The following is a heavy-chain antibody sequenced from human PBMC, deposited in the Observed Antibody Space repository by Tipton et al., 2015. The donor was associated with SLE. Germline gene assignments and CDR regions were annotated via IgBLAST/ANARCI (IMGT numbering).Heavy chain of an antibody. V-gene: IGHV4-34*01. CDR1: GGSFSGYY. CDR3: VKSVVVVSPRDYYYYMDV. D-gene: IGHD2-15*01. J-gene: IGHJ6*03. CDR2: INHGGST. Sequence: TLSLTCAVYGGSFSGYYWTWIRQPPGKGLEWIGEINHGGSTNYNPSLKSRVTISEDTSKNQFSLKLTSVTAADTGVYYCVKSVVVVSPRDYYYYMDVWGKGTTVTVSS.